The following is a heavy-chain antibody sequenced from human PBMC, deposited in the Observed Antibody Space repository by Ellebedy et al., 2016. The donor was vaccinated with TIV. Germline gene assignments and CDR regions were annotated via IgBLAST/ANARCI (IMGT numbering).Heavy chain of an antibody. CDR1: GCTFTSYY. CDR3: ARDRLSEVLNGGLGVNQLLAPYYMDV. J-gene: IGHJ6*03. Sequence: ASVKVSCXASGCTFTSYYMHWVRQAPGQGLEWMGIINPSGGRTNYPQKFQGRVTIIADESTSTAYMELSSLRSEDTAVYYCARDRLSEVLNGGLGVNQLLAPYYMDVWGKGTTVTVSS. V-gene: IGHV1-46*01. D-gene: IGHD2-2*01. CDR2: INPSGGRT.